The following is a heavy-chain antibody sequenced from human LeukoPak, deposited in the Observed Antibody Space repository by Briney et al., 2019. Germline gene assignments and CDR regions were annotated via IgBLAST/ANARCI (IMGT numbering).Heavy chain of an antibody. CDR3: ARGEFYYDL. D-gene: IGHD3-16*01. V-gene: IGHV1-18*04. CDR2: ISTFNGYT. J-gene: IGHJ4*02. CDR1: GYIFTSNS. Sequence: ASVKVSCKPSGYIFTSNSITWGRQNSGQQLEWMGWISTFNGYTKYAQNLQGRITMTRDTSTRTVYLEMRNLRSDDTAVYFCARGEFYYDLWGQGTLVTVSS.